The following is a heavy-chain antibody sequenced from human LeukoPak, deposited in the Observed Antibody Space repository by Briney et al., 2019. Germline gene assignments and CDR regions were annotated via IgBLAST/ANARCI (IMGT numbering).Heavy chain of an antibody. Sequence: GESLKISCKGSGCSFTSYWIGWVRQMPGKGLEWMGIIYPGDSDTRYSPSFQGQVTISADKSISTAYLQWSSLKASDTAMYYCARHRKWSPAVTHDAFDIWGQGTMVTVSS. V-gene: IGHV5-51*01. D-gene: IGHD2-15*01. J-gene: IGHJ3*02. CDR2: IYPGDSDT. CDR1: GCSFTSYW. CDR3: ARHRKWSPAVTHDAFDI.